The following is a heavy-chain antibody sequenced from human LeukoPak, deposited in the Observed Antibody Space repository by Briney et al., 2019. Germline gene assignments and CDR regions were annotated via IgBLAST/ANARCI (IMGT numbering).Heavy chain of an antibody. CDR2: IHPSGGNT. D-gene: IGHD5-18*01. V-gene: IGHV1-46*01. CDR3: GRGFEDTAICF. J-gene: IGHJ4*02. Sequence: ASVKVSCKASGYTFTSYYMNWVRQAPGQGLEWMGMIHPSGGNTNYAQNFEGRVTMTRDTSTSTVYMELSSLRSEDTAIYYCGRGFEDTAICFWGQGTLVTVSS. CDR1: GYTFTSYY.